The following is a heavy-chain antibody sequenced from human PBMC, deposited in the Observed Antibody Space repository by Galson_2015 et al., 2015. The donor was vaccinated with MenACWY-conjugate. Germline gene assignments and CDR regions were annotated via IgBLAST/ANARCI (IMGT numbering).Heavy chain of an antibody. CDR2: ISGYNGDT. Sequence: SVKVSCKASDDRFTSYGISWVRQAPGQGLEWMGWISGYNGDTHYEQKFYGRVTMTTDTSTNTAFMELRSLRSDDTAVYFCARASTGLSSRFLDVWGQGTTVTVS. V-gene: IGHV1-18*01. CDR1: DDRFTSYG. CDR3: ARASTGLSSRFLDV. D-gene: IGHD3-16*01. J-gene: IGHJ6*02.